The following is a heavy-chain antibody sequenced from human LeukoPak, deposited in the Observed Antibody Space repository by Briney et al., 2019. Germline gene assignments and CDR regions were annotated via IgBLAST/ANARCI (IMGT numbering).Heavy chain of an antibody. CDR2: IYYSGNT. V-gene: IGHV4-39*01. Sequence: SETLSLTCTVSGGSISNTNYYWDWIRQPPGKGLEWIGSIYYSGNTYYNPSLKSRVTMSVDTSKSQFSLRMSSVTAADTAVYYCARRLHDGGGHHYFDYWGQGTLVTVSS. D-gene: IGHD3-22*01. CDR3: ARRLHDGGGHHYFDY. J-gene: IGHJ4*02. CDR1: GGSISNTNYY.